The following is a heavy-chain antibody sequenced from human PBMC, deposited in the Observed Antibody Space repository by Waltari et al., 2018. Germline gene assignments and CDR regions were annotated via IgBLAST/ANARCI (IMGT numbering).Heavy chain of an antibody. CDR3: ARGSQWLRFADY. CDR2: INHSGST. CDR1: GGSFSGYY. J-gene: IGHJ4*02. V-gene: IGHV4-34*01. Sequence: QVQLQQWGAGLLKPSEPLSLTCAVYGGSFSGYYWSWIRQPPGKGLEWIGEINHSGSTNYNPSLKSRVTISVDTSKNQFSLKLSSVTAADTAVYYCARGSQWLRFADYWGQGTLVTVSS. D-gene: IGHD5-12*01.